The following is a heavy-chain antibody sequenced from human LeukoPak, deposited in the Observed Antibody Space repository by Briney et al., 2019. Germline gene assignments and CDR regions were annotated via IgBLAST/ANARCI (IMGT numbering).Heavy chain of an antibody. CDR1: GYTFTSYG. CDR2: ISAYNGNT. J-gene: IGHJ6*02. Sequence: ASVKVSCKASGYTFTSYGISWVRQAPGQGLEWMGWISAYNGNTNYAQKLQGRVTMTTDTSTSTAYMELRSLRSDDTAVYHCARYRIQLWFETGSYVDVWGQGTTATVSS. V-gene: IGHV1-18*01. D-gene: IGHD5-18*01. CDR3: ARYRIQLWFETGSYVDV.